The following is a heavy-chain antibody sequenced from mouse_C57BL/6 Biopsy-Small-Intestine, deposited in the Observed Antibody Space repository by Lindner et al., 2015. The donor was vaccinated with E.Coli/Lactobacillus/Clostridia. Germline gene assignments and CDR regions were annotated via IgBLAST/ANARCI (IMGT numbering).Heavy chain of an antibody. CDR3: SKDTFDYYFDV. Sequence: VQLQESGAELGRPGTSVTVSCKASGYVFTNYLIEWVRQRPGQGLEWIGVVNPGSGGSNYNEKFRDKAILTADRSSSTAYMQLSSLTSEDSAVYFCSKDTFDYYFDVWGTGTTVTVSS. CDR1: GYVFTNYL. D-gene: IGHD2-13*01. V-gene: IGHV1-54*01. CDR2: VNPGSGGS. J-gene: IGHJ1*03.